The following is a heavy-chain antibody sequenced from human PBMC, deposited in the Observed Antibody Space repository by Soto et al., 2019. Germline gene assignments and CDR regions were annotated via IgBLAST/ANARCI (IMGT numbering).Heavy chain of an antibody. Sequence: QVQLVESGGGVGQPGRSLRLSCAASGFTFSSYAMHWVRQAPGKGLEGVAVISYDGSNKYYADSVKGRFTISRDNSKNTLYLQMNSLRAEDTAVYYCASSGGNSFHYYGMDVWGQGTTVTVSS. CDR1: GFTFSSYA. J-gene: IGHJ6*02. CDR2: ISYDGSNK. D-gene: IGHD2-21*02. CDR3: ASSGGNSFHYYGMDV. V-gene: IGHV3-30-3*01.